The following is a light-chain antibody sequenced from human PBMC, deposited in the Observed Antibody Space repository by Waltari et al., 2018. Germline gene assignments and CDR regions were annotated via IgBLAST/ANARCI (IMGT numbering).Light chain of an antibody. CDR2: KIS. Sequence: DVLMTQSPLSLPVTLGQPASISCRSSQSLVHSDGNSYLNWFQQRPGQSPRRLIYKISRRESGVPYRFSGSGSGTDFTLKISRVEAEDIGVYYCMQGTHWPRTFGQGSKVEI. J-gene: IGKJ1*01. CDR1: QSLVHSDGNSY. CDR3: MQGTHWPRT. V-gene: IGKV2-30*02.